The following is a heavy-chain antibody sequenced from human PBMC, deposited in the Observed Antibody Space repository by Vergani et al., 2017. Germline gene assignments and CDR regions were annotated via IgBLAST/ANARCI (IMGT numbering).Heavy chain of an antibody. CDR3: ARRVGGSYSYYFDY. CDR1: GFTFSSYA. J-gene: IGHJ4*02. Sequence: EVQLLESGGGLVQPGGSLRLSCAASGFTFSSYAMSWVRQAPGKGLEWVSTISGSGGSTYYADSVKGRFTISRDNSKNTLYLQMNSLRAEDTAVYYCARRVGGSYSYYFDYWGQGTLVTVSS. D-gene: IGHD1-26*01. CDR2: ISGSGGST. V-gene: IGHV3-23*01.